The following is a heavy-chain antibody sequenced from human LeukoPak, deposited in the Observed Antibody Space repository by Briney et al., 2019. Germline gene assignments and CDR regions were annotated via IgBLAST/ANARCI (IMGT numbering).Heavy chain of an antibody. V-gene: IGHV3-7*03. J-gene: IGHJ4*02. CDR2: IKLDGSEK. CDR1: GFTFSSHW. Sequence: GGSLRLSCAASGFTFSSHWMTWVRQAPGKGLEWVANIKLDGSEKHYVDSVKGRFTISRDNAKNSLYLQMNSLRAEDTAVYYCARDSGYSYGPENYWGQGTLVTVSS. CDR3: ARDSGYSYGPENY. D-gene: IGHD5-18*01.